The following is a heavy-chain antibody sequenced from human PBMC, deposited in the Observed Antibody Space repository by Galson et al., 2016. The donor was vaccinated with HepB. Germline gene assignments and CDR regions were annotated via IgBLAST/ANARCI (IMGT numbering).Heavy chain of an antibody. V-gene: IGHV3-11*01. CDR1: GFTFSDYF. Sequence: SLRLSCAASGFTFSDYFMSWLRQAPGKGLEWISYIGYGGTPTYYADSVKGRFTISRDNAKSSLYLEMNGLRAEDTAVYYCATQWRSWGQGTLVTVSA. CDR2: IGYGGTPT. D-gene: IGHD2-8*01. CDR3: ATQWRS. J-gene: IGHJ4*02.